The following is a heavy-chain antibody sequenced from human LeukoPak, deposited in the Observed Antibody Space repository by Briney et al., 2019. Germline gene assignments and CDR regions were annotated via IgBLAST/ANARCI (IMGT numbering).Heavy chain of an antibody. CDR2: IVPIFGKP. J-gene: IGHJ3*02. Sequence: PGASVKVSCKASGGTFSTYAISWVRQAPGQGLEWMGGIVPIFGKPSYAQKFQGRVTITADTSTSTVYMELSSLRSDDTAVYYCARGKLLDTFDIWGQGTMVAVSS. CDR3: ARGKLLDTFDI. CDR1: GGTFSTYA. D-gene: IGHD3-10*01. V-gene: IGHV1-69*06.